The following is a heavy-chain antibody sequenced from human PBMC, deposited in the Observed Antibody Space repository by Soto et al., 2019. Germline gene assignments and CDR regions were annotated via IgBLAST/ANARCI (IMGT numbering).Heavy chain of an antibody. J-gene: IGHJ6*02. CDR3: ASASSGYYTSYYYYGMDV. CDR1: GYTFTSYA. V-gene: IGHV1-3*01. CDR2: INAGNGNT. D-gene: IGHD3-22*01. Sequence: ASVKVSCKASGYTFTSYAMHWVRQALGQRLEWMGWINAGNGNTKYSQKFQGRVTITRDTSASTAYMELSSLRSEDTAVYYCASASSGYYTSYYYYGMDVWGQGTTVTVSS.